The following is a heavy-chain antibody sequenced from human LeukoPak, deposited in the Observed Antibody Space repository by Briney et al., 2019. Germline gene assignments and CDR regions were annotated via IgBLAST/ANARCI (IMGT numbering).Heavy chain of an antibody. V-gene: IGHV3-23*01. J-gene: IGHJ4*02. CDR1: GFTFSSYA. CDR3: AKHPYYYDSSGYYYRD. D-gene: IGHD3-22*01. CDR2: ISGSGGST. Sequence: PGGSLRLSCAASGFTFSSYAMSWVRQAPGKGLEWVSAISGSGGSTYYADSVKGRFTISRDNSKNTLYLQMNSLRAEDTAVYYCAKHPYYYDSSGYYYRDWGQGTLVTVSS.